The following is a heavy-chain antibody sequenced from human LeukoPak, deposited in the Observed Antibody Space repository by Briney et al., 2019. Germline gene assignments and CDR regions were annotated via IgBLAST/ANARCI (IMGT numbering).Heavy chain of an antibody. Sequence: TGGSLRLSCAASGFTFSSYAMSWVRQAPGKGLEWVSAISGSGSSTYYADSVKGRFTISRDNSKNTLYLQMNSLRAEDTAIYYCAKKPRDVGSGWSYYFDYWGQGTLVPVSS. CDR2: ISGSGSST. J-gene: IGHJ4*02. V-gene: IGHV3-23*01. D-gene: IGHD6-13*01. CDR3: AKKPRDVGSGWSYYFDY. CDR1: GFTFSSYA.